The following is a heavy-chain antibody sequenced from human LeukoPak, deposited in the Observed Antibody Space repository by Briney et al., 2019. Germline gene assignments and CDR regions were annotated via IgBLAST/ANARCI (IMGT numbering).Heavy chain of an antibody. D-gene: IGHD6-19*01. Sequence: PGGSLRPSCAASGFTFSTYWMSWVRQAPGKGLEWVANIKQDGREKYYVDSVKGRFTISRDNAKNSLYLQMNSLRAEDTAVYYCSKFGDCRGWSFDHWGQGTLVTVSS. CDR3: SKFGDCRGWSFDH. V-gene: IGHV3-7*01. CDR2: IKQDGREK. CDR1: GFTFSTYW. J-gene: IGHJ4*02.